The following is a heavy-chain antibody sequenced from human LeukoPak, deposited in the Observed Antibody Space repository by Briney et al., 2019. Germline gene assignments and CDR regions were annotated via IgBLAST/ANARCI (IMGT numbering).Heavy chain of an antibody. V-gene: IGHV1-18*01. J-gene: IGHJ3*02. D-gene: IGHD6-13*01. CDR1: GYTFTTYG. CDR2: ISAYNGNT. Sequence: ASVKVSCKASGYTFTTYGISWVRQAPGQGLEWMGWISAYNGNTKYAQRLQGRVTMTTDTSTSTAYLELRSLRSDDTAVYYCARESQQLGAFDIWGQGTMVTVSS. CDR3: ARESQQLGAFDI.